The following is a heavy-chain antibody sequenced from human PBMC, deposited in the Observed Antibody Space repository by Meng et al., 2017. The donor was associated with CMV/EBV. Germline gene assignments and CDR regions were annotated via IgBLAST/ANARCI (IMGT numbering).Heavy chain of an antibody. CDR2: INHSGST. Sequence: QVQLRKGGAGLLKPSETLSLTCAVYGVSFSGYYWSWIRQPPGKGLEWIGEINHSGSTNYNPSLKSRVTISVDTSKNQFSLKLSSVTAADTAVYYCARGVGGWFDPWGQGTLVTVSS. CDR1: GVSFSGYY. J-gene: IGHJ5*02. D-gene: IGHD1-26*01. V-gene: IGHV4-34*01. CDR3: ARGVGGWFDP.